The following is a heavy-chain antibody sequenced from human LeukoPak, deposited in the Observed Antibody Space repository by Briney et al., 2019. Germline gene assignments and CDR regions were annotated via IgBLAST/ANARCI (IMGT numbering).Heavy chain of an antibody. CDR3: TTKYSGSFS. J-gene: IGHJ5*02. D-gene: IGHD1-26*01. Sequence: GGSLRLSCAASGFTFSNAWMSWVRQAPGEGREWVGRIKTKTDGGTTDYAAPVEGRFTFSRDDSKNTLYLQMNSLKTEDTAVDYCTTKYSGSFSWGQGTLVTVSS. CDR2: IKTKTDGGTT. V-gene: IGHV3-15*01. CDR1: GFTFSNAW.